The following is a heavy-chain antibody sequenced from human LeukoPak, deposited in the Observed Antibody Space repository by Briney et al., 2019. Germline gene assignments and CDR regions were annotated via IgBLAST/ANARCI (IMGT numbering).Heavy chain of an antibody. Sequence: GRSLRLSCAASGFTFDDYAMHWVRQAPGKGLEWVSGISWNSGSIGYADSVKGRFTISRDNAKNSLYLQMNSLRAEGTALYYCAKGGWYDILTGYYKHDAFDIWGHGTMVTVSS. V-gene: IGHV3-9*01. J-gene: IGHJ3*02. CDR1: GFTFDDYA. CDR3: AKGGWYDILTGYYKHDAFDI. D-gene: IGHD3-9*01. CDR2: ISWNSGSI.